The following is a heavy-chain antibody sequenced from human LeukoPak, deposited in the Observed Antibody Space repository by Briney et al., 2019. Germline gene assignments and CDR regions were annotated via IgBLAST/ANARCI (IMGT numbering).Heavy chain of an antibody. CDR1: GFTFSGYG. CDR2: ISGSGGST. D-gene: IGHD6-13*01. Sequence: PGGSLRLSCAASGFTFSGYGMIWVRQAPGKGLEWVSGISGSGGSTYLADSVKGRFTISRDNSKNTLYLEMNSLRADDTAVYYCAKDRPTVYSSSWLHFLDSWGQGTLVTVSS. CDR3: AKDRPTVYSSSWLHFLDS. J-gene: IGHJ4*02. V-gene: IGHV3-23*01.